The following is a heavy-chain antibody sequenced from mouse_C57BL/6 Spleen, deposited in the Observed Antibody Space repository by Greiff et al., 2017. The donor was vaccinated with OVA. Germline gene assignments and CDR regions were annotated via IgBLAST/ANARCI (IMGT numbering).Heavy chain of an antibody. Sequence: QVQLQQPGAELVKPGASVKMSCKASGYTFTSYWITWVKQRPGQGLEWIGDIYPGSGSTNYNEKFKSKATLTVDTSSSTAYMQLSSLTSEDSAVYYCARRDYYGRYYYAMDYWGQGTSVTVSS. CDR1: GYTFTSYW. CDR3: ARRDYYGRYYYAMDY. D-gene: IGHD1-1*01. J-gene: IGHJ4*01. CDR2: IYPGSGST. V-gene: IGHV1-55*01.